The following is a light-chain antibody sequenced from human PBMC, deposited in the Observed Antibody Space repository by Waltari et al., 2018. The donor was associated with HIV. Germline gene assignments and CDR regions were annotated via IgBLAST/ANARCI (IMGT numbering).Light chain of an antibody. Sequence: EIVMTQSPATLSVSPGETATLSCRASHTVSSNFAWYQQKPGQAPRLLIYGASTRASGVSARFSGSGSGTEFTLTISSLQSGDFAVYYCQQYNKWPPLTFGGGTKVEIK. CDR3: QQYNKWPPLT. CDR2: GAS. V-gene: IGKV3-15*01. CDR1: HTVSSN. J-gene: IGKJ4*01.